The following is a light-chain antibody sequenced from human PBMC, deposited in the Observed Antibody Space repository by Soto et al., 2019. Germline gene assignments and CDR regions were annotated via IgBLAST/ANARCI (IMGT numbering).Light chain of an antibody. CDR2: GTS. CDR3: QQYGSSAWT. J-gene: IGKJ1*01. CDR1: QNVDSNY. V-gene: IGKV3-20*01. Sequence: EIVLTQSPGTLSLSPGERATLSCRASQNVDSNYLAWYQQKPGQAPRLLIYGTSSRATGIPDRFSGSGSGTDFTLTISRLEPEDFAVYFCQQYGSSAWTFGQGTKVDIK.